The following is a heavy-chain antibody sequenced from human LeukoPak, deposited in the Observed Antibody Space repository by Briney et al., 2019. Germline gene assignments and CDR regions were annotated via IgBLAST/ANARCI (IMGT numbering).Heavy chain of an antibody. Sequence: KSGGSLRLSCAASGFTFSSYSMNWVRQAPGKGLEWVSSISSSSSYIYYADSVKGRFTISRDNSKNTLYLQMNSLRAEDTAVYYCARDLAWAYFDYWGQGTLVTVSS. CDR2: ISSSSSYI. CDR3: ARDLAWAYFDY. CDR1: GFTFSSYS. J-gene: IGHJ4*02. V-gene: IGHV3-21*01. D-gene: IGHD1-26*01.